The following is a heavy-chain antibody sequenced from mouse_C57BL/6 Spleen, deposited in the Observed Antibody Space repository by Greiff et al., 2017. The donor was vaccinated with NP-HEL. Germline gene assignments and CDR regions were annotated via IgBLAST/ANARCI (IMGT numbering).Heavy chain of an antibody. V-gene: IGHV1-69*01. CDR2: IDPSASYT. J-gene: IGHJ4*01. CDR1: GYTFTSYW. Sequence: QVQLKQPGAELVMPGASVKLSCKASGYTFTSYWMHWVKQRPGQGLAWIGEIDPSASYTTSNQTFTGHSPLTVDKSSSTAYMQLSSLTSEDSAVYYCARMWLYAMDYWGKGTSVTGSS. CDR3: ARMWLYAMDY.